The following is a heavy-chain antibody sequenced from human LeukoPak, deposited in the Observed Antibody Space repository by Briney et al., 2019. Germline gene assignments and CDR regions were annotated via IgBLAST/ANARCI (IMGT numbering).Heavy chain of an antibody. V-gene: IGHV1-18*01. J-gene: IGHJ4*02. CDR2: ISAYNGNT. Sequence: ASVKVSCKASGYTFTSYGISWVRQAPGQGLEWMGWISAYNGNTNYAQKFQGRVTMTRDTSISTAYMELSRLRSDDTAVYYCARDGGNFWSGYYFYYFDYWGQGTLVTVSS. D-gene: IGHD3-3*01. CDR3: ARDGGNFWSGYYFYYFDY. CDR1: GYTFTSYG.